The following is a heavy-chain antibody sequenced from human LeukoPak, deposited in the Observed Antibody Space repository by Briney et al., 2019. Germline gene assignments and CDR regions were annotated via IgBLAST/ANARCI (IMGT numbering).Heavy chain of an antibody. CDR3: ARDYGDVLLWFGELLFDP. CDR2: INPNSGGT. J-gene: IGHJ5*02. D-gene: IGHD3-10*01. CDR1: GYTFTGYY. Sequence: ASVKVSCKASGYTFTGYYMHWVRQAPGQGLEWMGWINPNSGGTNYAQKFQGRVTMTRDTSISTAYMELSRLRSDDTAVYYCARDYGDVLLWFGELLFDPWGQGTLVTVSS. V-gene: IGHV1-2*02.